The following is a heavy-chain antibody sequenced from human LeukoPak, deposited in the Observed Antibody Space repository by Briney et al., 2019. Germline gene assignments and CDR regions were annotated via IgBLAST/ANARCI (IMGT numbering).Heavy chain of an antibody. D-gene: IGHD3-10*01. CDR1: GGSISSYC. Sequence: SETLSLTCTVSGGSISSYCWSWIRQPAGKGLEWIGRIYTSGSTNYNPSLKSRVTMSVDTSKNQFSLKLSSVTAADTAVYYCATTMVRGVIIRDYWGQGTLVTVSS. J-gene: IGHJ4*02. CDR3: ATTMVRGVIIRDY. CDR2: IYTSGST. V-gene: IGHV4-4*07.